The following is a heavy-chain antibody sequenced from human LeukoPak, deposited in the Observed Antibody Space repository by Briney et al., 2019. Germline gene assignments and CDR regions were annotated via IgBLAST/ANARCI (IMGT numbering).Heavy chain of an antibody. D-gene: IGHD1-26*01. V-gene: IGHV1-2*06. CDR1: GYTFTGYY. J-gene: IGHJ4*02. CDR3: ATDPLVGATADY. Sequence: ASVKVSCKASGYTFTGYYMHWVRQAPGQGLEWMGRINPNSGGTNYAQKFQGRVTMTRDTSISTAYMELSRLRSDDTAVYYCATDPLVGATADYWGQGTLVTVSS. CDR2: INPNSGGT.